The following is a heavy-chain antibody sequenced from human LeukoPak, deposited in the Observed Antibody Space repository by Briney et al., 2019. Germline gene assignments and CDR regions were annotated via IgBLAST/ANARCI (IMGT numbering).Heavy chain of an antibody. J-gene: IGHJ5*02. Sequence: GGSLRPSCAASGFTFSSYAMSWVRQAPGKGLEWVSAISGSGGSTYYADSVKGRFTISRDNSKNTLYLQMNSLRAEDTAAYYCATSSTTMNWFDLWGQGTLVTVSS. CDR3: ATSSTTMNWFDL. V-gene: IGHV3-23*01. D-gene: IGHD4-17*01. CDR1: GFTFSSYA. CDR2: ISGSGGST.